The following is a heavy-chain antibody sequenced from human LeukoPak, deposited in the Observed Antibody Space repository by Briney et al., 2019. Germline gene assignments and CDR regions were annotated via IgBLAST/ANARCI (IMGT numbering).Heavy chain of an antibody. CDR1: GGSISSYY. Sequence: SETLSLTCTVSGGSISSYYWSWIRQPPGKGLEWIGYIYYSGSTNYNPSLKSRVTISVDTSKNQFSLKLSSVTAADTVVYYCARALRYDSSGYYYEGGPVFDYWGQGTLVTVSS. CDR3: ARALRYDSSGYYYEGGPVFDY. J-gene: IGHJ4*02. D-gene: IGHD3-22*01. V-gene: IGHV4-59*01. CDR2: IYYSGST.